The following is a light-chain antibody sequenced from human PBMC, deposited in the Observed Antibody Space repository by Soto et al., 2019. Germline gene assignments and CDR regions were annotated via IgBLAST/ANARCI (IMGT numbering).Light chain of an antibody. CDR2: GAS. CDR3: QQYSNWPIT. CDR1: QSVSSN. V-gene: IGKV3-15*01. J-gene: IGKJ3*01. Sequence: EIVMTQSPATLSVSPGERATLSCRASQSVSSNLAWYQQKPGQAPRLLIYGASTRATVIPARFSGSGSGTEFTLTSSSLQSEDCAVYYWQQYSNWPITFGPGTKVDIK.